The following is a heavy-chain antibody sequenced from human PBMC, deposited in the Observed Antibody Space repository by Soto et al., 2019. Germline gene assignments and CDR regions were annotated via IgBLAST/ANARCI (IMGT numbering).Heavy chain of an antibody. Sequence: SETLSLTCTVSGGSISSYYWSWIRQPPGKGLEWIGYIYYSVSTNYNPSLKSRVTISVDTSKNQFSLKLSSVTAADTAVYYCARNPSSVAARRNYYYYGMEVWGQGNTVTVS. J-gene: IGHJ6*02. V-gene: IGHV4-59*01. CDR1: GGSISSYY. D-gene: IGHD6-6*01. CDR3: ARNPSSVAARRNYYYYGMEV. CDR2: IYYSVST.